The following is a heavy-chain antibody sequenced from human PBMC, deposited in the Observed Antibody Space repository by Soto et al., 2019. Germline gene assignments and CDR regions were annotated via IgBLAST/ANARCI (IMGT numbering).Heavy chain of an antibody. CDR2: IYYSGST. CDR3: SWARGPSHQTTLDY. J-gene: IGHJ4*02. Sequence: SETLSLTCTVSGGSISSYYWSWIRQPPGKGLEWIGYIYYSGSTNYNPSLKSRVTISVDTSKNQFSLKLSSVTAADTAVYYCSWARGPSHQTTLDYWGQGTLVTVSS. D-gene: IGHD1-7*01. CDR1: GGSISSYY. V-gene: IGHV4-59*01.